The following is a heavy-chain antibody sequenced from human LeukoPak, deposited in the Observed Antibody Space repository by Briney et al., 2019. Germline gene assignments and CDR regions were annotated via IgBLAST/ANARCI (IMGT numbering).Heavy chain of an antibody. CDR2: VHYSGTA. J-gene: IGHJ4*02. CDR1: DGSITNYD. V-gene: IGHV4-59*01. D-gene: IGHD4-23*01. Sequence: SETLSLTCTVSDGSITNYDWSWVRQPPGKGLEFIGHVHYSGTANYNPSLKSRVTISVDASKNQFSLKLTSVTAADTAVYYCARGDYGGYSGPADYWGQGTLVTVSS. CDR3: ARGDYGGYSGPADY.